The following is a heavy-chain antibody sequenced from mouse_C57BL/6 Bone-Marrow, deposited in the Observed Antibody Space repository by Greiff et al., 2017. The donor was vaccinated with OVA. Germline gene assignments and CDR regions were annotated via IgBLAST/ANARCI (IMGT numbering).Heavy chain of an antibody. Sequence: EVQLQQSGPVLVKPGASVKMSCKASGYTFTDYYMNWVKQSHGKSLEWIGVINPYNGGTSYNQKFKGKATLTVDKSSSTAYMELNSLTSEDSAVYYCARRDYGSSGEGYWGQGTTLTVSS. D-gene: IGHD1-1*01. CDR3: ARRDYGSSGEGY. V-gene: IGHV1-19*01. CDR1: GYTFTDYY. J-gene: IGHJ2*01. CDR2: INPYNGGT.